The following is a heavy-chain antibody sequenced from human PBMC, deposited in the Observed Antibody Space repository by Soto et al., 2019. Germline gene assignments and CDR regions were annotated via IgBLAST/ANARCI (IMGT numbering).Heavy chain of an antibody. Sequence: ASVKVSCKASGYTFTSYAMHWVRQAPGQRLEWMGWINAGNGNTKYSQKFQGRVTITRDTSASTAYMELSSLRSEDTAVYYCARNYYDSSGYYYLWYFELWGRGTLVSVSS. CDR1: GYTFTSYA. CDR3: ARNYYDSSGYYYLWYFEL. V-gene: IGHV1-3*01. CDR2: INAGNGNT. J-gene: IGHJ2*01. D-gene: IGHD3-22*01.